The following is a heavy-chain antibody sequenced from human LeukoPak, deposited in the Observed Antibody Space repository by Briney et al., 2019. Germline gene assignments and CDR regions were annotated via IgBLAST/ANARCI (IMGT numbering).Heavy chain of an antibody. D-gene: IGHD6-19*01. CDR3: ARNAGSLRVVAGLDY. J-gene: IGHJ4*02. CDR1: GFSFSPFW. V-gene: IGHV5-51*01. CDR2: IYPCGSDT. Sequence: GESLKISRMGFGFSFSPFWIVWVRQMPGKGLEWVGIIYPCGSDTRYSPSFQGQVTISADKSISTAYLQWSSLKASDTAMYYCARNAGSLRVVAGLDYWGQGTLVTVSS.